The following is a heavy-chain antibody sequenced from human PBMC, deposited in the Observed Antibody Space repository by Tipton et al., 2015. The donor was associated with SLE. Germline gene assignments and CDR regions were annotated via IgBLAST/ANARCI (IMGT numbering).Heavy chain of an antibody. J-gene: IGHJ6*03. Sequence: TLSLTCSVSGDSISSYYWSWIRQPPGKGLEWIGNIYDSGSPNYNPSLKSRVTISLDTSKNLFSLKLSSVTAADTAVYYCARGYSSSSGSYYYYYYMDVWGKGTTVTVSS. CDR3: ARGYSSSSGSYYYYYYMDV. CDR2: IYDSGSP. CDR1: GDSISSYY. V-gene: IGHV4-59*01. D-gene: IGHD6-6*01.